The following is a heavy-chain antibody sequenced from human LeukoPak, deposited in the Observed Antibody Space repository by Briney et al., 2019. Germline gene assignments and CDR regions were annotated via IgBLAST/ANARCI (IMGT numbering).Heavy chain of an antibody. V-gene: IGHV4-30-4*08. CDR2: IYYSGST. J-gene: IGHJ4*02. CDR3: ASRGYDGHFDY. Sequence: NPSQTLSLTCTVSGGSISSGDYYWSWIRQPPGKGLEWIGYIYYSGSTYCNPSLKSRVTISVDTSKNQFSLKLSSVTAADTAVYYCASRGYDGHFDYWGQGALVTVSS. D-gene: IGHD5-12*01. CDR1: GGSISSGDYY.